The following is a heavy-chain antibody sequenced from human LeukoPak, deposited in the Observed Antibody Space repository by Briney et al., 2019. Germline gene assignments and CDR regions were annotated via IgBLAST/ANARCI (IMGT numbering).Heavy chain of an antibody. D-gene: IGHD5-24*01. V-gene: IGHV1-2*02. CDR1: GYTFTGYH. CDR2: INPNCSGT. J-gene: IGHJ4*02. CDR3: AREGTGGYNLVQY. Sequence: ASVKVSCEASGYTFTGYHMHWVRQAPGQGLEWLGRINPNCSGTIYGQTFQGRGTITRDTSIRPVSMEPRRLTSYYTAVHSHAREGTGGYNLVQYWGQGTLVTVSS.